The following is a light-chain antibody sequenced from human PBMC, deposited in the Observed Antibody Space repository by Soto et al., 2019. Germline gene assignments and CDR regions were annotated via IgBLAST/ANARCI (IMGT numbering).Light chain of an antibody. CDR2: DAS. V-gene: IGKV3-11*01. CDR3: QQRSNWPRALT. J-gene: IGKJ4*01. Sequence: EIVFTLSPGTLSLSPGERATLSCRASQSVSSRLAWYQQKPGQAPRLLIYDASNRATGIPARFSGSGSGTDFTLTISSLEPEDFAVYYCQQRSNWPRALTFGGGTKVDIK. CDR1: QSVSSR.